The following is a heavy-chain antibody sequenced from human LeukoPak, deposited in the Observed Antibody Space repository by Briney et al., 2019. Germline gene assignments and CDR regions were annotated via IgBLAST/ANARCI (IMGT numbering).Heavy chain of an antibody. V-gene: IGHV3-21*01. CDR3: ARHGVPSDYDYMDV. Sequence: GGSLRLSCAASGFTFSSYYMNWVRQAPGKGLEWVSSISSSSNSIKYADSVKGRFTISRDNARNSLYLQMNSLRADDTAVYFCARHGVPSDYDYMDVWGKGTTVTVSS. CDR1: GFTFSSYY. CDR2: ISSSSNSI. J-gene: IGHJ6*03. D-gene: IGHD3-16*01.